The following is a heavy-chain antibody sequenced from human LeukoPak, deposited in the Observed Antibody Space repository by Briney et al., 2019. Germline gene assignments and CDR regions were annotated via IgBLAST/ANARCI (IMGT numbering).Heavy chain of an antibody. J-gene: IGHJ4*02. CDR2: ISGGGVAI. Sequence: GGSLRLSCAASGFTFSNHDMSWVRQAPGKGLQWVSAISGGGVAIYYADSVKGRFTISRDNSKNTLYLQMNSLRAEDTAVYYCAKDGFDYYDSSGYYYFNYWGQGTLVTVSP. CDR3: AKDGFDYYDSSGYYYFNY. CDR1: GFTFSNHD. D-gene: IGHD3-22*01. V-gene: IGHV3-23*01.